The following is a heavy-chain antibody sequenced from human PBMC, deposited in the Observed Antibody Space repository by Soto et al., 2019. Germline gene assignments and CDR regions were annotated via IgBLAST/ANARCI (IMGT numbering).Heavy chain of an antibody. J-gene: IGHJ4*02. CDR1: GYTFTSYG. Sequence: SVKVSCKASGYTFTSYGISWVRQAPGQGLEWMGWISAYNGNTNYAQKLQGRVTMTTDTSTSTAYMELRSLRSDDTAVYYCARDPGYSSSNPYFDYWGQGTLGNVSS. CDR3: ARDPGYSSSNPYFDY. D-gene: IGHD6-6*01. CDR2: ISAYNGNT. V-gene: IGHV1-18*04.